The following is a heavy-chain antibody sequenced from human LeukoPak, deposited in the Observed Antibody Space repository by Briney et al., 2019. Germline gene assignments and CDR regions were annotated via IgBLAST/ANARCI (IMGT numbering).Heavy chain of an antibody. Sequence: GGSLRLSCVVSGFTFKTYSMNWVRQAPGKGLEWVSAISGSGGSTYYADSVKGRFTISRDNSKNTLYLQMNSLRAEDTAVYYCAKDKAAMTTVTTFDYWGQGTLVTVSS. CDR3: AKDKAAMTTVTTFDY. V-gene: IGHV3-23*01. CDR1: GFTFKTYS. D-gene: IGHD4-17*01. J-gene: IGHJ4*02. CDR2: ISGSGGST.